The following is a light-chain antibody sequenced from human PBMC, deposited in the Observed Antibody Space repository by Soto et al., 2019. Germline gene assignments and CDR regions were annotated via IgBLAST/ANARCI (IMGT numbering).Light chain of an antibody. CDR3: QQYGDSLSIT. J-gene: IGKJ5*01. Sequence: DIQMTQSPSSLSASVGDRVTITCRASPSISTYLAWYQQKPGKVPKLLIYAASTLQSGVPSRFSGSGSGTDFSLTITRLEPEDFAVYYCQQYGDSLSITFGQGTRLEIK. V-gene: IGKV1-27*01. CDR2: AAS. CDR1: PSISTY.